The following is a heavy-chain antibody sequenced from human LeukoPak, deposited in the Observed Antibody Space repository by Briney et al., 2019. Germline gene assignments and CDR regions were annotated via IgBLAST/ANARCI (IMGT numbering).Heavy chain of an antibody. Sequence: PSETLSLTCTVSGGSISSHYWSWIRQPPGKGLEWIGDIYYSGSTNYNPSLKSRVTISGDTSKNQFSLKLSSVTAADTAVYYCARGSMELRGGNSGWFDPWGQGTLVTVSS. V-gene: IGHV4-59*11. J-gene: IGHJ5*02. CDR1: GGSISSHY. CDR2: IYYSGST. D-gene: IGHD4-23*01. CDR3: ARGSMELRGGNSGWFDP.